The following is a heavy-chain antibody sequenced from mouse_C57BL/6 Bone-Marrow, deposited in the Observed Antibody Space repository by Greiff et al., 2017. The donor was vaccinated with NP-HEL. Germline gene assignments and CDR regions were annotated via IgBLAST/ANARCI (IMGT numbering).Heavy chain of an antibody. CDR3: ARNYGSSPYLDY. Sequence: VQLQQSGAELARPGASVKLSCKASGYTFTSYGISWVKQRTGQGLEWIGEIYPRSGNTYYNEKFKGKATLTADKSSSTAYMELRSLTSEDSAVYFCARNYGSSPYLDYWGQGTTLTVSS. D-gene: IGHD1-1*01. CDR2: IYPRSGNT. CDR1: GYTFTSYG. V-gene: IGHV1-81*01. J-gene: IGHJ2*01.